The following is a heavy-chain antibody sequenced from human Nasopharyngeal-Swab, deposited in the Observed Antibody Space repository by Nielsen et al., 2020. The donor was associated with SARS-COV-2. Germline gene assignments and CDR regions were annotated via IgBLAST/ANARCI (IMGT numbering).Heavy chain of an antibody. CDR1: GDSISSSTNS. Sequence: SETLSLTCTVSGDSISSSTNSWVWIRQPPGKGLEWIGSFYYSGSTYYNPSLKSRVTISVDPSKNQLSLKLSSVTAADTAVYYCARHPVDGRLWVRGVLKEYGMDVWGQGTTVSVSS. D-gene: IGHD3-10*01. V-gene: IGHV4-39*01. CDR2: FYYSGST. CDR3: ARHPVDGRLWVRGVLKEYGMDV. J-gene: IGHJ6*02.